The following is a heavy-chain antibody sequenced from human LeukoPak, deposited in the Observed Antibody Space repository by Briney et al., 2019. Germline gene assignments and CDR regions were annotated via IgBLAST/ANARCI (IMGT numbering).Heavy chain of an antibody. Sequence: ASVKVSCKAYGYTFTGYYMHWVRQAPGQGLEWMGWINPNSGGTNYAQKFQGRVTMTRDTSISTAYMELSRLRSDDTAVYYCARAWTYQLLAPHDAFDIWGQGTMVTVSS. D-gene: IGHD2-2*01. CDR2: INPNSGGT. V-gene: IGHV1-2*02. CDR3: ARAWTYQLLAPHDAFDI. J-gene: IGHJ3*02. CDR1: GYTFTGYY.